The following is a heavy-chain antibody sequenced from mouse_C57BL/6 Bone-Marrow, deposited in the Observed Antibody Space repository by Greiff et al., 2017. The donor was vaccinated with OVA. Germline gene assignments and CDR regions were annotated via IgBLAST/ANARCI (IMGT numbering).Heavy chain of an antibody. CDR3: ARRLGLDY. CDR2: IWTGGGT. J-gene: IGHJ2*01. CDR1: GFSLTSYA. D-gene: IGHD4-1*01. Sequence: QVQLKESGPGLVAPSQSLSITCTVSGFSLTSYAISWVRQPTGKGLEWLGVIWTGGGTNYNSALISRLSISKDNSKSQDVVKMNSPQTDDTARYCCARRLGLDYWGQGTTLTVSS. V-gene: IGHV2-9-1*01.